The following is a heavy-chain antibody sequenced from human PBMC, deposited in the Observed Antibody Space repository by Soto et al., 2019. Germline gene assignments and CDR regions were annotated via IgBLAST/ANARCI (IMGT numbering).Heavy chain of an antibody. J-gene: IGHJ6*02. CDR1: GFTCSRYW. CDR2: IKQDGSEK. V-gene: IGHV3-7*03. D-gene: IGHD6-13*01. Sequence: LRLSCAASGFTCSRYWMSWVRQAPGKGLEWVANIKQDGSEKYYVDSVKGRFTISRDNAKNSLYLQMNSLRAEDTAAYYCASLRGTRSGIAAAGTYYYYYGMDVWGQGTTVTVSS. CDR3: ASLRGTRSGIAAAGTYYYYYGMDV.